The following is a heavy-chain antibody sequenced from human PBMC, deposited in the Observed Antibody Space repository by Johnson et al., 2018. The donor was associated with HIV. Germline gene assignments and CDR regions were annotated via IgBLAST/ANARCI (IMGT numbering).Heavy chain of an antibody. CDR3: ARESGGKYDAFDI. CDR2: ISYDGSNK. D-gene: IGHD3-16*01. J-gene: IGHJ3*02. V-gene: IGHV3-30*04. CDR1: GFTFSSYA. Sequence: QVQLVESGGALVKPGGSLRLSCAASGFTFSSYAMHWVRQAPGKGLEWVAVISYDGSNKYYADSVKGRFTISRDNAKNTLYLQMNSLRAEDTAVYYCARESGGKYDAFDIRGKGTMVTVSS.